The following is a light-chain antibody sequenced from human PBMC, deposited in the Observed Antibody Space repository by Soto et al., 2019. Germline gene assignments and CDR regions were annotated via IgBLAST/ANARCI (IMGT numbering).Light chain of an antibody. CDR1: QSVSSY. V-gene: IGKV3-11*01. CDR3: QQRSNWPPT. Sequence: VLRKSVGTRALPTVERATLSCRASQSVSSYLAWYQQKPGQAPRLLIYDASNRATGIPARFSGSGSGTDFTLTISSLEPEDFAVYYCQQRSNWPPTFGQGSKV. J-gene: IGKJ1*01. CDR2: DAS.